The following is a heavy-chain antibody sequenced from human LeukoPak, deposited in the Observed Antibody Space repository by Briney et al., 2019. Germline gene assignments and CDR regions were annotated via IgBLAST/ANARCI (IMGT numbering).Heavy chain of an antibody. CDR2: IYYTGST. J-gene: IGHJ4*02. CDR3: ARRDDPTGTFDN. Sequence: SETLSLTCPVSGGSISTYYWSWIRQPPGKGLEWIGYIYYTGSTNYNPSLKSRVTISIDMSKNQFSLKLSSVTAADTAVYFCARRDDPTGTFDNWGQGTLVTVSS. V-gene: IGHV4-59*01. CDR1: GGSISTYY. D-gene: IGHD1-1*01.